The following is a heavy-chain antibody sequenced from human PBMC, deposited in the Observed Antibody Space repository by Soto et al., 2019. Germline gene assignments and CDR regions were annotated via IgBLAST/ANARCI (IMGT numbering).Heavy chain of an antibody. D-gene: IGHD1-1*01. CDR1: GGTFRNYP. V-gene: IGHV1-69*01. CDR3: ARVLEFRDGYISHFDF. Sequence: QVQLVQSGAEVKKPGSSVKISCKASGGTFRNYPFSWVRQAPGQGLEWMGGIIPIFGTPNYAQKFQGRVTITADESTTTVYMGLSSLRSDDTAVYYCARVLEFRDGYISHFDFWGQGTLVTVSS. CDR2: IIPIFGTP. J-gene: IGHJ4*02.